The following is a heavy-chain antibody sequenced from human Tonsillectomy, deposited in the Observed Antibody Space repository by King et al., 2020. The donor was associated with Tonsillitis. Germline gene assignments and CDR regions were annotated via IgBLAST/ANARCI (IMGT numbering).Heavy chain of an antibody. CDR3: TAFDYASFTY. V-gene: IGHV3-15*01. D-gene: IGHD4-17*01. J-gene: IGHJ4*02. CDR2: IKSKAHGGIT. Sequence: VQLVESGGGLVKPGGSLRLSCGASGFTFSNARMSWVRQAPGKGLEWVGSIKSKAHGGITDYAAPVKGRFTISRDDSQNTLYLKMNSLKTEDTAVYYCTAFDYASFTYWGQGTLVTVSS. CDR1: GFTFSNAR.